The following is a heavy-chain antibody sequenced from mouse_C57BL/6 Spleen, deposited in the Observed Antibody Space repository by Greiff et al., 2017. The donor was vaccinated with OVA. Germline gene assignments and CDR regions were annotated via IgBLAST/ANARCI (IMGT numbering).Heavy chain of an antibody. CDR2: IDPSDSYT. CDR3: ARGVYYSNYEGYFDV. V-gene: IGHV1-69*01. CDR1: GYTFTSYW. D-gene: IGHD2-5*01. J-gene: IGHJ1*03. Sequence: QVQLQQPGAELVMPGASVKLSCKASGYTFTSYWMHWVKQRPGQGLEWIGEIDPSDSYTNYNQKFKGKSTLTVDKSSSTAYMQLSSLTSEDSAVYYCARGVYYSNYEGYFDVWGTGTTVTVSS.